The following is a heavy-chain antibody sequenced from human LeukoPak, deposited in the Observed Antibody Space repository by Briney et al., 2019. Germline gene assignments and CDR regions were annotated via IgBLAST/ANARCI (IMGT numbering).Heavy chain of an antibody. V-gene: IGHV4-39*07. J-gene: IGHJ4*02. CDR2: IYYSGST. CDR3: ARGNWEVITPDY. D-gene: IGHD3-22*01. CDR1: GVSIRSSSFY. Sequence: PSETLSLTCTVSGVSIRSSSFYWGWIRQPPGKGLEWIGSIYYSGSTYYRPSLKSRVTMSVDTSKNQFSLRLSSVTAADTAVYYCARGNWEVITPDYWGQGTLVTVSS.